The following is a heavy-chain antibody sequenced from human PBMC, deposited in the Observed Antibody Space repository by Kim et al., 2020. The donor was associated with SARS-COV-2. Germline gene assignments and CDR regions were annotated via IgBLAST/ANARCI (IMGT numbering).Heavy chain of an antibody. Sequence: GGSLRLSCAASGFTFSSYAMSWVRQAPGKGLEWVSAISGSGGSTYYADSVKGRFTISRDNSKNTLYLQMNSLRAEDTAVYYCAKGDYYDSSGYYYGGGFDYWGQGTLVTVSS. D-gene: IGHD3-22*01. CDR1: GFTFSSYA. CDR2: ISGSGGST. J-gene: IGHJ4*02. CDR3: AKGDYYDSSGYYYGGGFDY. V-gene: IGHV3-23*01.